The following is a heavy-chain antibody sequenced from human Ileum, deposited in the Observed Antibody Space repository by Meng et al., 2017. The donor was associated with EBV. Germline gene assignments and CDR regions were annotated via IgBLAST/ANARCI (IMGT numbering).Heavy chain of an antibody. CDR2: IYYSGTT. J-gene: IGHJ4*02. V-gene: IGHV4-39*07. CDR3: ASRELAPFDY. CDR1: GGSLSSRNYT. D-gene: IGHD1-26*01. Sequence: GQGPGRGKPLEPLPLTARCSGGSLSSRNYTWGWIRQPPGKAVGWIARIYYSGTTYYNPSLQSRVSISVDKSKNQVSLNMTSMTAADTAVYYCASRELAPFDYWGQGTLVTVSS.